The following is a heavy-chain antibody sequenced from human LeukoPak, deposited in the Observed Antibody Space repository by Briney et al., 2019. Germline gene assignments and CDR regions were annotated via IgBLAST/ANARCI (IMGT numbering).Heavy chain of an antibody. CDR1: GGSISSGSYY. V-gene: IGHV4-61*02. J-gene: IGHJ4*02. Sequence: SETLSLTCTVSGGSISSGSYYWSWIRQPAGKGLEWIGRIYTSVNTNYNPSLKSRVSISVVTSKNQFSLQLSSVTAADTAVYYCARVTGYMIEDYFDYWGQGTLVTVSS. CDR2: IYTSVNT. D-gene: IGHD3-22*01. CDR3: ARVTGYMIEDYFDY.